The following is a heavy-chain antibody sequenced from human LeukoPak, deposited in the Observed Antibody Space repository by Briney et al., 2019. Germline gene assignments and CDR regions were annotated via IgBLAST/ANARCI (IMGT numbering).Heavy chain of an antibody. D-gene: IGHD6-13*01. CDR3: ARSLVAAAHFDS. Sequence: SETLSLTCTVSGGSINSYYWSWIRQPPGKGLEWIGYIFYRGSTNYNPSLKSRVTMSVDTSKNQFSLNLSSVTAADTAVYYCARSLVAAAHFDSWGQGTLVTVSS. V-gene: IGHV4-59*08. J-gene: IGHJ4*02. CDR2: IFYRGST. CDR1: GGSINSYY.